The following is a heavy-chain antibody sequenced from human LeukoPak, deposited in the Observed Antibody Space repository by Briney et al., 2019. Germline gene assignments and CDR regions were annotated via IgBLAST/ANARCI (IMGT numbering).Heavy chain of an antibody. CDR2: IRYDGIKK. J-gene: IGHJ3*02. CDR3: AKDEDYYGSKRRVAFDI. CDR1: GFTFNSYG. Sequence: TGGSLRLSCAASGFTFNSYGMYWVRQAPGKGLEWVALIRYDGIKKYYADSVKGRFTFSRDNSKNTLYLQMSSLRAEDTAVYYCAKDEDYYGSKRRVAFDIWGQGTVVTVSS. D-gene: IGHD3-10*01. V-gene: IGHV3-30*02.